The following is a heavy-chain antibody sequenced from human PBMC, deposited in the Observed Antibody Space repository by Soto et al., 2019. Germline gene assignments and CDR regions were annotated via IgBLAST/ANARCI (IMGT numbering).Heavy chain of an antibody. J-gene: IGHJ3*02. V-gene: IGHV3-33*01. CDR1: GFTFSRYG. D-gene: IGHD5-12*01. Sequence: QVHLVESGGGVVQPGRSLRLSCAASGFTFSRYGMNWVRQAPGKGLVWVAGIGHDGSAKYYADSVKGRITISRDNSKNTMKGQMNHLSGAYLGLYYRTRDTVSYSDYGDAFDIWGQGTMVTVSS. CDR3: TRDTVSYSDYGDAFDI. CDR2: IGHDGSAK.